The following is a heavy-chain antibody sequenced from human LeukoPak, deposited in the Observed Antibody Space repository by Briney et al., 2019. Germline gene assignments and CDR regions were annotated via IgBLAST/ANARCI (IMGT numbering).Heavy chain of an antibody. CDR1: GFTFSSYG. J-gene: IGHJ6*02. D-gene: IGHD2-15*01. CDR3: AKASRSGGSCYPL. CDR2: ISGSGGST. V-gene: IGHV3-23*01. Sequence: GGSLRLSCAASGFTFSSYGMHWVRQAPGKGLEWVSAISGSGGSTYYADSVKGRFTISRDNSKNTLYLQMNSLRAEDTAVYYCAKASRSGGSCYPLWGQGTTVTVSS.